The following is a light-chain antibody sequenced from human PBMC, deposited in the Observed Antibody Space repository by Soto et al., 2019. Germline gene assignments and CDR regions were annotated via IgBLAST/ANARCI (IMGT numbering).Light chain of an antibody. CDR3: QQYNSFSPDT. CDR2: DAS. J-gene: IGKJ2*01. CDR1: QSISNW. Sequence: DIQLTQSPSTLSASVGDRVTITCRASQSISNWLAWYQQKPGKAPKLLIYDASSLESGVSSRFRGSGSGTEFTLTVSSLQPDDSATYYCQQYNSFSPDTFGQGTKLDIK. V-gene: IGKV1-5*01.